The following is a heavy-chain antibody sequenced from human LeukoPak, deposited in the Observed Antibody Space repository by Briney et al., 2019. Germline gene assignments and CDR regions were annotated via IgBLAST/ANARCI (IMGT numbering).Heavy chain of an antibody. V-gene: IGHV4-39*01. CDR3: ARRSISMVRGGLDY. D-gene: IGHD3-10*01. J-gene: IGHJ4*02. Sequence: SETLSLTCTVSGGSISSSSYWGWIRQPPGKGLEWIGSIYYSGSTYYNPSLGSRITISVDTSKNQFSLKLRSVTAADTAVYYCARRSISMVRGGLDYWGQGTLVTVSS. CDR1: GGSISSSSY. CDR2: IYYSGST.